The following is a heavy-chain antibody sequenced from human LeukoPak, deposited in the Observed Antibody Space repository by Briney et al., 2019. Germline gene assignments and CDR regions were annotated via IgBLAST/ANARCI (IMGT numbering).Heavy chain of an antibody. CDR1: GFTFSSSA. V-gene: IGHV3-53*01. Sequence: PGGSLRLSCVASGFTFSSSAMSWVRQAPGKGLEWVSVIYSGGSTYYADSVKGRFTISRDNSKNTLYLQMNSLRAEDTAVYYCARVYGHAFDIWGQGTMVTVSS. D-gene: IGHD4-17*01. J-gene: IGHJ3*02. CDR3: ARVYGHAFDI. CDR2: IYSGGST.